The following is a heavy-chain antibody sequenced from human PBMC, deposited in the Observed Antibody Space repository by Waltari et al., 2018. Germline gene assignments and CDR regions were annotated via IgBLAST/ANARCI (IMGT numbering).Heavy chain of an antibody. V-gene: IGHV3-30*01. J-gene: IGHJ4*02. CDR3: ARAHSNNYFDY. CDR2: ISYDGSNK. Sequence: QVQLVESGGGVVQPGRSLRLSCAASGFTFSSYAMHWFRQAPGKGLEWGEVISYDGSNKYYADSVKGRFTISRDNSKNTLYLQMNSLRAEDTAVYYCARAHSNNYFDYWGQGTLVTVSS. D-gene: IGHD4-4*01. CDR1: GFTFSSYA.